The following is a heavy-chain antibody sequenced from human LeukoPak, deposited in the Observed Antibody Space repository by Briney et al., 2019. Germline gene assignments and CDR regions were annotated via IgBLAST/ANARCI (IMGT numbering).Heavy chain of an antibody. D-gene: IGHD3-22*01. V-gene: IGHV3-13*01. CDR1: GFTFSGYN. CDR2: IGIPGDT. CDR3: TTASNYDSSGYDY. Sequence: SGGSLRLSCAASGFTFSGYNMHWLRQATGKGLEWVSGIGIPGDTYYPGSVKGRFTISRENAKNSFYLQMNSLKTEDTAVYYCTTASNYDSSGYDYWGQGTLVTVSS. J-gene: IGHJ4*02.